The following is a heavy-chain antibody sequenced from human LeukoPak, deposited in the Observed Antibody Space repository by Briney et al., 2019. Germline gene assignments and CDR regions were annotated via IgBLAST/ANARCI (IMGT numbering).Heavy chain of an antibody. V-gene: IGHV4-39*01. J-gene: IGHJ4*02. CDR1: GGSISSSSYY. CDR3: ARLLAAADRPFDY. CDR2: IYYSGST. Sequence: PSETLSLTCTVSGGSISSSSYYWGWIRQPPGKGLEWIGSIYYSGSTYYNPSLKSRVTISVDTSKNPFSLKLSSVTAADTAVYYCARLLAAADRPFDYRGQGTLVTVSS. D-gene: IGHD6-13*01.